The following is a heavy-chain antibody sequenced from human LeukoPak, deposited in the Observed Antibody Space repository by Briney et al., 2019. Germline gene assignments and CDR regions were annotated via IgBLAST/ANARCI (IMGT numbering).Heavy chain of an antibody. J-gene: IGHJ4*02. Sequence: SETLSLTCTVSGGSISSSSYYWGWIRQPPGKGLEWIGSIYYSGSTYYNPSLKSRVTISVDTSKNQFSLKLSSVTAADTAVYYCARGPVRGSYRYTVVHWGQGTLVTVSS. CDR2: IYYSGST. V-gene: IGHV4-39*07. CDR1: GGSISSSSYY. CDR3: ARGPVRGSYRYTVVH. D-gene: IGHD3-16*02.